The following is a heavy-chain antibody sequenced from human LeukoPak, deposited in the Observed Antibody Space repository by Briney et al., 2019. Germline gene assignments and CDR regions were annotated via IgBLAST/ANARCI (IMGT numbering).Heavy chain of an antibody. CDR3: ARHRAVCSSTSCHLRTYYYYMDV. CDR2: IHPGDSDT. J-gene: IGHJ6*03. Sequence: GESLKISGKGSGYIFTSYRSGWVPQMPGKGLDGMGIIHPGDSDTRYSPSFQGQVTISADKSISTAYLQWSSLKASDTAMYYCARHRAVCSSTSCHLRTYYYYMDVWGKGTTVTVS. D-gene: IGHD2-2*01. CDR1: GYIFTSYR. V-gene: IGHV5-51*01.